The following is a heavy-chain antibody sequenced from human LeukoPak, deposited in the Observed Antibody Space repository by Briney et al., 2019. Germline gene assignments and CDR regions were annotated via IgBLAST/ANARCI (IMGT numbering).Heavy chain of an antibody. CDR2: IKQDGSEK. J-gene: IGHJ6*02. V-gene: IGHV3-7*01. CDR1: GFTFSNAW. D-gene: IGHD3-3*01. CDR3: ARDLRGYYDFWSGPTNYYYGMDV. Sequence: PGGSLRLPCAASGFTFSNAWMSWVRQAPGKGLEWVANIKQDGSEKYYVDSVKGRFTISRDNAKNSLYLQMNSLRAEDTAVYYCARDLRGYYDFWSGPTNYYYGMDVWGQGTTVTVSS.